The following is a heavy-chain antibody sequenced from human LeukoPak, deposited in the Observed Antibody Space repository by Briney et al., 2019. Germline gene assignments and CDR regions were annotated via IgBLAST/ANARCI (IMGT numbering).Heavy chain of an antibody. V-gene: IGHV3-53*01. J-gene: IGHJ3*02. CDR1: GFTVSSNY. CDR2: IYPGGET. CDR3: ASPISGQSFDI. D-gene: IGHD6-19*01. Sequence: GGSLRLSCAASGFTVSSNYMSWVRQAPGKGLEWVSVIYPGGETYYADFVKGRFTISGDNSKNTLYLQMNSLRAEDTAAYYCASPISGQSFDIWGQGTMVTVSS.